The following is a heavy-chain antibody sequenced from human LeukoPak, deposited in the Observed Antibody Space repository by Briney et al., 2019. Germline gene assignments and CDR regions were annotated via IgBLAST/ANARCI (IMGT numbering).Heavy chain of an antibody. CDR1: GFTLSNYA. CDR3: AKVPYSDYGSGRPPFMDV. Sequence: GGSLRLSCVASGFTLSNYAMSWVRQAPGKGLEWVSTIDYSGGSTYYADSVKGRFTISRDNSKNTLYMQMNSLRAEDTAIYYSAKVPYSDYGSGRPPFMDVWGQGTTVAVS. V-gene: IGHV3-23*01. CDR2: IDYSGGST. D-gene: IGHD3-10*01. J-gene: IGHJ6*02.